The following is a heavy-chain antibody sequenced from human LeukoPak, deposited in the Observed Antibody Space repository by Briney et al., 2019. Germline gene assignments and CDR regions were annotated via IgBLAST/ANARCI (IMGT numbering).Heavy chain of an antibody. CDR2: LSYDGNNK. D-gene: IGHD5-12*01. Sequence: GGSLRLSCAASGFIFTSYAMHWVRQAPGKGLEWVAILSYDGNNKHYADSVKGRFTISRDTSTNTMYLQMNSLRDEDTAVYYCARGNPKPATHRIDYWGRGTLVTVSS. CDR1: GFIFTSYA. V-gene: IGHV3-30*04. J-gene: IGHJ4*02. CDR3: ARGNPKPATHRIDY.